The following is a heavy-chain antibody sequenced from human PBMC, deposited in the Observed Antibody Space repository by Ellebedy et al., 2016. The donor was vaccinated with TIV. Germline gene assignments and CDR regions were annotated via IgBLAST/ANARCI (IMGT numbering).Heavy chain of an antibody. CDR3: ARAIYGASYL. V-gene: IGHV3-7*01. D-gene: IGHD4-17*01. CDR2: INEDGTKK. J-gene: IGHJ2*01. Sequence: GESLKISCTASGFTLSKYWMTWVRQAPGKGLEWVANINEDGTKKHYVDSVKGRFTISRDIAGSSLYLQMSSLGAEDTALYYCARAIYGASYLWGRGTLVTVSS. CDR1: GFTLSKYW.